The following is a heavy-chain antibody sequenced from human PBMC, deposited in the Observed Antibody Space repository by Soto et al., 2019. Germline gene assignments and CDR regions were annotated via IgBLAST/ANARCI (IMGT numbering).Heavy chain of an antibody. D-gene: IGHD6-19*01. J-gene: IGHJ4*02. CDR2: ISSSGGIT. CDR1: GFTFSNYV. Sequence: EVQLLESGGNLVQPGGSLRLSCAASGFTFSNYVMSWVRQAPGKGLEWVSGISSSGGITYYADSVQGRFTISRDNSKNTWYLQMNSLRSEDTAIYYCAKGWLVRGGQFDYWGQGTLVTVSS. CDR3: AKGWLVRGGQFDY. V-gene: IGHV3-23*01.